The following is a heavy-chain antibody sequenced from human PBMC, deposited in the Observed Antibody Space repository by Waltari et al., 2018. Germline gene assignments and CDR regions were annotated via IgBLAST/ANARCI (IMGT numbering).Heavy chain of an antibody. CDR2: INPNSGGT. Sequence: QVQLVQSGAEVKKPGASVKVSCKASGYTFTGYYMHWVRQATGQGLEWMGRINPNSGGTNYAQKFQGRVTMTRDTSISTAYMELSRLRSDDTAVYYCARDPYYDSSGYYYDAFDIWGQGTMVTVSS. J-gene: IGHJ3*02. D-gene: IGHD3-22*01. CDR1: GYTFTGYY. V-gene: IGHV1-2*06. CDR3: ARDPYYDSSGYYYDAFDI.